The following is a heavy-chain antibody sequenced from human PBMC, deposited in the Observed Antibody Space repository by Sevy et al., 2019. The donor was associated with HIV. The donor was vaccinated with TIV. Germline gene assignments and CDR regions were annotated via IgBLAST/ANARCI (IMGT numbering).Heavy chain of an antibody. Sequence: GGSLRLSCAASGFSLSGYGMHWVRQAPGKGLEWVAVIWYDGSNKEYADSVKGRFTISRDNSKNTLYLQMNSLRTEDTAVYYSARAQGVLLWFGEFPLWGQGTLVTISS. J-gene: IGHJ4*02. D-gene: IGHD3-10*01. V-gene: IGHV3-33*01. CDR3: ARAQGVLLWFGEFPL. CDR2: IWYDGSNK. CDR1: GFSLSGYG.